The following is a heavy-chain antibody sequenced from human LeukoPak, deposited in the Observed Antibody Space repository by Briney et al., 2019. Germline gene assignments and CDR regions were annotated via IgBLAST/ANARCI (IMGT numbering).Heavy chain of an antibody. D-gene: IGHD3-22*01. J-gene: IGHJ5*02. CDR1: GFTFNAYY. V-gene: IGHV1-2*02. Sequence: ASVKVSCKASGFTFNAYYIHWVRQAPGQGLEWMGWINPNSGGTNYAQKFQGRVTMTRDTSISTAYMELSRLRSDDTAVYYCAANYYYDSSGRPYNWFDPWGQGTLVTVSS. CDR2: INPNSGGT. CDR3: AANYYYDSSGRPYNWFDP.